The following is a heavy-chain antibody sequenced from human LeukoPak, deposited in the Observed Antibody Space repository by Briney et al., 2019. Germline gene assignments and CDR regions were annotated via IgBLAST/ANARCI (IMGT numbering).Heavy chain of an antibody. Sequence: GGSLRLSCSASGYTFSDYWMMWVRQAPGKGLEWVGNIRQDDSEKNYVDSVKGRFTISRDNAKFSLYLQMNSLRAEDTAIYYCATDRKVGTWDPRFNYWGQGTLVTVSS. J-gene: IGHJ4*02. D-gene: IGHD4-23*01. CDR2: IRQDDSEK. CDR1: GYTFSDYW. CDR3: ATDRKVGTWDPRFNY. V-gene: IGHV3-7*01.